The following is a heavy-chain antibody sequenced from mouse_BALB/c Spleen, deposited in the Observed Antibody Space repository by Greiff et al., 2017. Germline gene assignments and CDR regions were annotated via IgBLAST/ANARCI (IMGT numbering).Heavy chain of an antibody. D-gene: IGHD2-13*01. J-gene: IGHJ4*01. Sequence: VQLKQSGAELVRSGASVKLSCTASGFNIKDYYMHWVKQRPEQGLEWIGWIDPENGDTEYAPKFQGKATMTADTSSNTAYLQLSSLTSEDTAVYYCNADYRRAMDYWGQGTSVTVSS. V-gene: IGHV14-4*02. CDR1: GFNIKDYY. CDR2: IDPENGDT. CDR3: NADYRRAMDY.